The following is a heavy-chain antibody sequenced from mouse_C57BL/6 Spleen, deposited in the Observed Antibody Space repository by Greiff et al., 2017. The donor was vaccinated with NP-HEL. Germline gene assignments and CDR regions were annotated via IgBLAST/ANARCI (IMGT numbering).Heavy chain of an antibody. CDR1: GYTFTSYW. V-gene: IGHV1-50*01. CDR3: ARGGNYENYIDY. CDR2: IDPSDSYT. D-gene: IGHD2-1*01. Sequence: QVQLQQPGAELVKPGASVKLSCKASGYTFTSYWMQWVKQRPGQGLEWIGEIDPSDSYTNYNQKFKGKATLTVDTSSSTAYMQLSSLTSEDSAVYYCARGGNYENYIDYWGQGTTLTVSS. J-gene: IGHJ2*01.